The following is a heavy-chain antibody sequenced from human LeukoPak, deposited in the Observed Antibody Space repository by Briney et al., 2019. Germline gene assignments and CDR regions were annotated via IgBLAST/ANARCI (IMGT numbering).Heavy chain of an antibody. CDR3: AREVITMVRGVDYRFDY. CDR1: GYTSTSYY. Sequence: ASVKVSCKASGYTSTSYYMHWVRQAPGQGLEWMGIINPSGGSTSYAQKFQGRVTMTRDTSTSTVYMELSSLRSEDTAVYYCAREVITMVRGVDYRFDYWGQGTLVTVSS. V-gene: IGHV1-46*01. J-gene: IGHJ4*02. CDR2: INPSGGST. D-gene: IGHD3-10*01.